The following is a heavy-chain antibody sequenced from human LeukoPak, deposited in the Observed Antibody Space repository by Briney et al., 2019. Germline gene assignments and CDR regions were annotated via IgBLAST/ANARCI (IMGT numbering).Heavy chain of an antibody. CDR1: GDSVSSNSAA. J-gene: IGHJ4*02. Sequence: SQTLSLTCAISGDSVSSNSAAWNWIRQCPSRGLEWLGRTYYRSRWYNDFAVSVKSRIIINPDTSKNQFSLHLNSVTPEDTAVYYCARDDYGYYLDYWGQGTLVTVSS. V-gene: IGHV6-1*01. CDR3: ARDDYGYYLDY. D-gene: IGHD4-17*01. CDR2: TYYRSRWYN.